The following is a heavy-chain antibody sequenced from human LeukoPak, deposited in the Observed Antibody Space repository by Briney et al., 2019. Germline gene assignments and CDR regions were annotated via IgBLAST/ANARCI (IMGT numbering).Heavy chain of an antibody. D-gene: IGHD3-10*01. CDR2: IYYSGST. V-gene: IGHV4-59*12. CDR1: GGSISSYY. Sequence: SETLSLTCTVSGGSISSYYWSWIRQPPGKGLEWIGYIYYSGSTNYNPSLKSRITISVDTSKNQFSLKLSSVTAADTAVYYCARDPPYYYGSGSSDFGDYWGQGTLVTVSS. CDR3: ARDPPYYYGSGSSDFGDY. J-gene: IGHJ4*02.